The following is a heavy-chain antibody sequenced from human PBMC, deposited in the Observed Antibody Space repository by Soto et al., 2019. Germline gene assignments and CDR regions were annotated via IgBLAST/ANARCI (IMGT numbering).Heavy chain of an antibody. CDR3: ARHGANSGYDYGYYYGMDV. Sequence: HGESLKISCKGSGYSVTSYWISWVRQMPGKGLEWMGRIDPSDSYTNYSPSFQGHVTISADKSISTAYLQWSSLKASDTAMYYCARHGANSGYDYGYYYGMDVWGQGTTVTVSS. CDR1: GYSVTSYW. D-gene: IGHD5-12*01. J-gene: IGHJ6*02. CDR2: IDPSDSYT. V-gene: IGHV5-10-1*01.